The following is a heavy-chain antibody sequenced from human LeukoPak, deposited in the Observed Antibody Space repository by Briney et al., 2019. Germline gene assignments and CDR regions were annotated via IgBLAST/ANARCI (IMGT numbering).Heavy chain of an antibody. V-gene: IGHV3-23*01. CDR3: AKGPYYCSSSGCSLYFDY. CDR2: ISGSGTST. Sequence: GGSLRLSCAASGFTFSSYAMSWVRQAPGKGLEWVSGISGSGTSTYYADSVKGRFTISRDNSKNTLYLQMNSLRAEDTAIYYCAKGPYYCSSSGCSLYFDYWGQGTLVTVPS. D-gene: IGHD2-15*01. J-gene: IGHJ4*02. CDR1: GFTFSSYA.